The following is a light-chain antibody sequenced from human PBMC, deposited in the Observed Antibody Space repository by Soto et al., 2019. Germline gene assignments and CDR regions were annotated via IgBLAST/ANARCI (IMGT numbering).Light chain of an antibody. CDR2: SNN. J-gene: IGLJ3*02. V-gene: IGLV1-47*02. CDR3: AAWDDSLSGLWV. CDR1: DSNIGSNY. Sequence: QSVLTQPPSASGTPGQRVTISCSGGDSNIGSNYVYWYQQLPGTAPKLLIYSNNQRPSGVPDRFSGSKSGTSASLAISGLRSEDEADYYCAAWDDSLSGLWVFGGGTKLTVL.